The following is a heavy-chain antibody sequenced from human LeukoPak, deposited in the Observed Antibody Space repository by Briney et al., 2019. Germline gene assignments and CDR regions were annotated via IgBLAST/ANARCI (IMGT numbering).Heavy chain of an antibody. V-gene: IGHV4-39*07. CDR1: GGSVSSNSYY. Sequence: SETLSLTCTVSGGSVSSNSYYWGWIRQPPGKGLEWIGSVYHSGTTYYNPSLRSRATISVDTSKNQFSLKLSSVTAADTAVYYCARGGWSGDYWGQGTLVTVSS. CDR2: VYHSGTT. J-gene: IGHJ4*02. D-gene: IGHD1-26*01. CDR3: ARGGWSGDY.